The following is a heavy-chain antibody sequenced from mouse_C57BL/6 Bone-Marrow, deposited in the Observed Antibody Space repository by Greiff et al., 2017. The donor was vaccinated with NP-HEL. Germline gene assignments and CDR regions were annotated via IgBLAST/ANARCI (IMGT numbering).Heavy chain of an antibody. CDR3: ASLYYGYDGFAY. CDR2: ISGGGGNT. Sequence: EVKLVESGGGLVKPGGSLKLSCAASGFTFSSYTMSWVRQTPEKRLEWVATISGGGGNTYYPDSVKGRFTISRDNAKNTLYLQMSSLRSEDTALYYCASLYYGYDGFAYWGQGTLVTVSA. J-gene: IGHJ3*01. D-gene: IGHD2-2*01. CDR1: GFTFSSYT. V-gene: IGHV5-9*01.